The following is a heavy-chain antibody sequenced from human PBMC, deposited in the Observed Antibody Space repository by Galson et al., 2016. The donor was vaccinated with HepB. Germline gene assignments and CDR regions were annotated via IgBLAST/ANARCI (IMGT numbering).Heavy chain of an antibody. CDR1: GFTFSNYG. J-gene: IGHJ5*02. Sequence: SLRLSCAASGFTFSNYGMHWVRQAPGKGLEWVAVTWNDGSTKYYADSVKGRFTISRDNAKNTLYLQMNSLRAEDTAVYYCASGETWLPISWGQGTLVTVSS. CDR3: ASGETWLPIS. V-gene: IGHV3-33*03. D-gene: IGHD6-19*01. CDR2: TWNDGSTK.